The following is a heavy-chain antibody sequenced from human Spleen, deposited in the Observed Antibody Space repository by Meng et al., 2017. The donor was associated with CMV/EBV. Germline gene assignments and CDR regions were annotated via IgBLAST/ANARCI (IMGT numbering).Heavy chain of an antibody. D-gene: IGHD6-6*01. Sequence: SETLYLTCTVSGGSISSYYWSWIRQPPGKGLEWIGYIYYSGSTNYNPSLKSRVTISVDTSKNQFSLKLSSVTAADTAVYYCAIAARPDYFDYWGQGTLVTVSS. CDR3: AIAARPDYFDY. CDR1: GGSISSYY. J-gene: IGHJ4*02. V-gene: IGHV4-59*01. CDR2: IYYSGST.